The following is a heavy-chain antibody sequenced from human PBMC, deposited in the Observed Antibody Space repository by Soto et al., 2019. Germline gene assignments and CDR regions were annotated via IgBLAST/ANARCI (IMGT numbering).Heavy chain of an antibody. D-gene: IGHD3-22*01. J-gene: IGHJ6*01. CDR3: AIVPNYYGSRQVRNGTEV. Sequence: SNALSSARQSTKKGLEWMGGIIPIFGTADYEQKFQGRVTITADESTSAAYMELSSLRSEDTAVYYCAIVPNYYGSRQVRNGTEVRGQGTSVPGSP. CDR2: IIPIFGTA. V-gene: IGHV1-69*01. CDR1: SNA.